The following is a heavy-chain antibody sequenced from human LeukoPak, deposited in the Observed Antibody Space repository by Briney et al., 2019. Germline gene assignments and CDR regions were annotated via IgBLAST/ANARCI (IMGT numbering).Heavy chain of an antibody. Sequence: SVKVSCKASGGTFSSYAISWVRQAPGQGLEWMGRIIPIFGTANYAQKFQGRVTITADKSTSTAYMELSSLRSEDTAVYYCARGIAAAGTPYYFDYWGQGTLVTVSS. CDR2: IIPIFGTA. D-gene: IGHD6-13*01. J-gene: IGHJ4*02. CDR1: GGTFSSYA. V-gene: IGHV1-69*06. CDR3: ARGIAAAGTPYYFDY.